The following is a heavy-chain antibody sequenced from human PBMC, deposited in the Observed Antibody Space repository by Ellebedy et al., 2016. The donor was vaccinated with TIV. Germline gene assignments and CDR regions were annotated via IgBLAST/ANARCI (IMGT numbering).Heavy chain of an antibody. CDR2: MNPNSGNT. CDR1: GYTFTSYD. Sequence: ASVKVSXXASGYTFTSYDINWVRQATGQGLEWMGWMNPNSGNTGYAQKFQGRVTMTRNTSISTAYMELSSLRSEDTAVYYCARRGVVVPAARYYYYMDVWGKGTTVTVSS. V-gene: IGHV1-8*01. J-gene: IGHJ6*03. CDR3: ARRGVVVPAARYYYYMDV. D-gene: IGHD2-2*01.